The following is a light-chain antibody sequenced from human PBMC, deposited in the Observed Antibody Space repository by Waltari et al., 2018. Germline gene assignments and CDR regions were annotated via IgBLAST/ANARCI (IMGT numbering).Light chain of an antibody. CDR2: DVS. V-gene: IGLV2-23*02. CDR3: CSYAGSSTLV. CDR1: STDVGGYNF. J-gene: IGLJ2*01. Sequence: QSALTQPASVSGSPGQSITISCTGTSTDVGGYNFVSWYQQHPGKAPKLRSYDVSRRPSGVSKRFSGSKSGNTASLTISGLQAEDEADYYCCSYAGSSTLVFGGGTKLTVL.